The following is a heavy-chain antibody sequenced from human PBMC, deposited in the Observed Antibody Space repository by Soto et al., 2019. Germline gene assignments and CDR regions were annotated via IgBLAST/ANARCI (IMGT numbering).Heavy chain of an antibody. CDR3: TRACSSTSCYSFNWFDP. CDR2: IRSKANSYAT. J-gene: IGHJ5*02. CDR1: GFAFIGSA. D-gene: IGHD2-2*01. Sequence: GSLRLSCAASGFAFIGSAIHFFRHSSCKWREWVVRIRSKANSYATAYAASVKGRFTISRDDSKNTAYLQMNSLKTEDTAVYYCTRACSSTSCYSFNWFDPWGQGTLVTVSS. V-gene: IGHV3-73*01.